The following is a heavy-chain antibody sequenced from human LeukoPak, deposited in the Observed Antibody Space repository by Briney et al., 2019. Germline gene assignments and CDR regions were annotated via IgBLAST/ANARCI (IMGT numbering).Heavy chain of an antibody. CDR1: GFTVSSNY. Sequence: GGSLRLSCAASGFTVSSNYMSWVRQAPGKGLEGVSVIYSGGSTYYADSVKGRFTISRDNSKNTLYLQMNSLRAEDTAVYYCARDRVVVAEDAFDIWGQGTMVTVSS. V-gene: IGHV3-66*01. CDR2: IYSGGST. CDR3: ARDRVVVAEDAFDI. J-gene: IGHJ3*02. D-gene: IGHD2-15*01.